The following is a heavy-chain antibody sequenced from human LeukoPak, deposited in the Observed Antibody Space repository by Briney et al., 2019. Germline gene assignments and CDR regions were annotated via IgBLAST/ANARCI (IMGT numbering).Heavy chain of an antibody. CDR2: INWNGGST. CDR3: ARDGTPIHGSGWVYMDV. CDR1: GFTFDDYG. Sequence: GGSLRLSCAASGFTFDDYGMSWVRQAPGKGLEWVSGINWNGGSTGYADSVEGRFTISRDNAKNSLYLQMKSLRAEDTAVYYCARDGTPIHGSGWVYMDVWGKGTTVTISS. J-gene: IGHJ6*04. D-gene: IGHD6-25*01. V-gene: IGHV3-20*04.